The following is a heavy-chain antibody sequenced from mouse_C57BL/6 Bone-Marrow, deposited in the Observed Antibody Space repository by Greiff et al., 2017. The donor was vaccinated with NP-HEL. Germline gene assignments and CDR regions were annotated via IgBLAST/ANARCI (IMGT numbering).Heavy chain of an antibody. V-gene: IGHV1-12*01. CDR2: IYPGNGDT. D-gene: IGHD2-5*01. CDR3: AKGGKYYSNPVLFDY. J-gene: IGHJ2*01. CDR1: GYTFTSYN. Sequence: LQQSGAELVRPGASVKMSCKASGYTFTSYNMHWVKQTPRQGLEWIGAIYPGNGDTSYNQKFKGKATLTVDKSSSTAYMQLSSLTSEDSAVYFCAKGGKYYSNPVLFDYWGQGTTLTVSS.